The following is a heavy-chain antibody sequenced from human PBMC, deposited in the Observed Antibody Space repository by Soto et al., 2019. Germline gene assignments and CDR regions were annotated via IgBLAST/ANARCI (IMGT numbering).Heavy chain of an antibody. J-gene: IGHJ5*02. CDR3: ARGTGTSGRGFGP. D-gene: IGHD3-10*01. Sequence: QVHLVQTDTEVKEPGASVTVSCKTSHATFTGYTINWVRQAPGQGLEWLGWSSSLSGNTYYARDFQGRHTVTTHTSATTDYMERRSLRSDDTAVYFCARGTGTSGRGFGPWVQGTLVTVSS. CDR1: HATFTGYT. CDR2: SSSLSGNT. V-gene: IGHV1-18*04.